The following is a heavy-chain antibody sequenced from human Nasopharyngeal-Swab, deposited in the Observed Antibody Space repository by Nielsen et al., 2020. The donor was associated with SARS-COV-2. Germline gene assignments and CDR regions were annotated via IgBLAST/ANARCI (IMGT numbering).Heavy chain of an antibody. J-gene: IGHJ4*02. CDR2: ITAYNGNT. V-gene: IGHV1-18*01. D-gene: IGHD5-18*01. Sequence: ASVKVSCKASGYTFTNYGITWVRQAPGQGLEWMGWITAYNGNTNYAQKLQGRVTMTTDTSTSTAYMELRSLRSDDTAVYYCARYVDTAHDYWGQGTLVTVSS. CDR1: GYTFTNYG. CDR3: ARYVDTAHDY.